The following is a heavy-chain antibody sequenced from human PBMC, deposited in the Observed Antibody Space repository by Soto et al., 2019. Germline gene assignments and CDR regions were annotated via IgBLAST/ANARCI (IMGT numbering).Heavy chain of an antibody. J-gene: IGHJ6*02. CDR2: IIPIFGTA. CDR3: ARSQGGRRSLDIYYYYYYGMDV. V-gene: IGHV1-69*01. CDR1: GGTFSSYA. D-gene: IGHD2-15*01. Sequence: QVQLVQSGAEVKKPGSSVKVSCKAPGGTFSSYAISWVRQAPGQGLEWMGGIIPIFGTAKYAQKFQGRVTITADESTRTGYTGRGSLRSGDTAVYSCARSQGGRRSLDIYYYYYYGMDVWGQGTTVTVSS.